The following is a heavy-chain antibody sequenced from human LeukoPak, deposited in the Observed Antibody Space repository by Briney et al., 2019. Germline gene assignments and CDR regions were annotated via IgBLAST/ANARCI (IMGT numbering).Heavy chain of an antibody. J-gene: IGHJ4*02. V-gene: IGHV1-2*02. Sequence: SVKVSCKASGYTFTGYYMHWVRQAPGQGLEWMGWINPNSGGTNYAQKFQGRVTMTRDTSISTAYMELSRLRSDDTAVYYCARGERGYSYGFIGYYFDYWGQGTLVTVSS. CDR3: ARGERGYSYGFIGYYFDY. D-gene: IGHD5-18*01. CDR2: INPNSGGT. CDR1: GYTFTGYY.